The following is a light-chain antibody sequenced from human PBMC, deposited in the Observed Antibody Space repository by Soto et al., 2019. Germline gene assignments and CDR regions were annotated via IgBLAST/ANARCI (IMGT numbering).Light chain of an antibody. CDR2: YDS. J-gene: IGLJ1*01. V-gene: IGLV3-21*04. CDR3: QVWDTSSTDHPLYV. Sequence: SYELTQPPSVSVAPGHTATITCGGDNIESRSVHWYQQKPGQAPVLVIYYDSDRPSGIPERFSGSNSGNTATLTISRVEAGDEADYYCQVWDTSSTDHPLYVFGTGTKVTVL. CDR1: NIESRS.